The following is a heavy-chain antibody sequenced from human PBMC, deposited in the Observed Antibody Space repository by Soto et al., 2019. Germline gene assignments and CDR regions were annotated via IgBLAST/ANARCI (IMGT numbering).Heavy chain of an antibody. J-gene: IGHJ4*02. CDR3: ARFGLVTFDC. CDR1: GFIFNTYS. CDR2: ISPSGSYM. Sequence: GSLRLSCAASGFIFNTYSMDWVRQAPGKGLEWVASISPSGSYMYYGDSLKGRFTVSRDNAKNSLYLQMDSLRADDTAIYYCARFGLVTFDCWGQGTLVTVSS. D-gene: IGHD3-3*01. V-gene: IGHV3-21*01.